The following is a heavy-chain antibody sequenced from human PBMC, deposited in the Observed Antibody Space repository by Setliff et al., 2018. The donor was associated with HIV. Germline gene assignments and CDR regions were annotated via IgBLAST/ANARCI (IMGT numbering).Heavy chain of an antibody. V-gene: IGHV5-51*01. D-gene: IGHD6-19*01. CDR2: VYPGDSDT. Sequence: GESLKISCKGSRYTFTKYWIAWVRQMPGKGLEWMGIVYPGDSDTRYSPSFEGQVTMSAEKSISTAYLRWSSLKASDTAIYYCARHFSVAGDAFDVWGQGTMVTVSS. CDR3: ARHFSVAGDAFDV. J-gene: IGHJ3*01. CDR1: RYTFTKYW.